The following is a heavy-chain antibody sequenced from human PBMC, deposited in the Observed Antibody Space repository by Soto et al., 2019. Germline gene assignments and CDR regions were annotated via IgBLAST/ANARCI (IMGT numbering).Heavy chain of an antibody. CDR3: ARDPSEGYYYGMDV. J-gene: IGHJ6*02. Sequence: ASVKVSCKASGGTFSSYAISWVRQAPGQGLEWMGGIIPIFGTANYAQKFQGRVTITADESTSTAYMELSSLRSEDTAVYYCARDPSEGYYYGMDVWGQGTTVTVSS. V-gene: IGHV1-69*13. CDR1: GGTFSSYA. CDR2: IIPIFGTA.